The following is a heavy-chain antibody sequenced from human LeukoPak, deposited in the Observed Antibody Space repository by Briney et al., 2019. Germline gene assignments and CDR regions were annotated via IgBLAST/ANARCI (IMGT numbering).Heavy chain of an antibody. Sequence: SETLSLTCTVSGGSVSTDCWDWIRQPPGKGLEWIGYIYYSGSTNYNPSLKSRVTISVDTSKNQFSLKLSSVTAADTAVYYCARENGSSWYKWFEPWGQGALVTVSS. CDR1: GGSVSTDC. CDR3: ARENGSSWYKWFEP. V-gene: IGHV4-59*02. CDR2: IYYSGST. D-gene: IGHD6-13*01. J-gene: IGHJ5*02.